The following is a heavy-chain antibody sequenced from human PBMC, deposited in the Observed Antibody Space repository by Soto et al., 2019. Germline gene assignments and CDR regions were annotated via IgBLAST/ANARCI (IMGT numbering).Heavy chain of an antibody. J-gene: IGHJ4*02. D-gene: IGHD3-22*01. CDR2: INYSGST. CDR3: ARLTAGGYYDSSGYPTQEYYFDY. CDR1: GGSISSSSYY. Sequence: SETLSLTCTVSGGSISSSSYYWGWIRQPPGKGLEWIGSINYSGSTYYNPSPKSRVTISVDTSKTQFSLKLSTVTAADTAVYYCARLTAGGYYDSSGYPTQEYYFDYWGQGTLVTVSS. V-gene: IGHV4-39*01.